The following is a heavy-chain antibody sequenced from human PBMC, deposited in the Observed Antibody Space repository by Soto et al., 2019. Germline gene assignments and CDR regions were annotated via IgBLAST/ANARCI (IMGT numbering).Heavy chain of an antibody. CDR2: ISYDGSNK. J-gene: IGHJ6*02. D-gene: IGHD3-16*01. CDR3: ARDRGNLGLPYSYYGMDV. CDR1: GFTFSSYA. Sequence: QVQLVESGGGVVQPGRSLRLSCAASGFTFSSYAMHWVRQAPGKGLEWVAVISYDGSNKYYADSVKGRFTISRDNSKNTLYLQMNSLRAEDTAVYYCARDRGNLGLPYSYYGMDVWGQGTTVTVSS. V-gene: IGHV3-30-3*01.